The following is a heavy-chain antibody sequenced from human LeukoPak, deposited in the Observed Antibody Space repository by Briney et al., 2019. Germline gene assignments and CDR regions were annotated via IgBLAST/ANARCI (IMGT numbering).Heavy chain of an antibody. Sequence: GASLRLSCAASGFTFGSYAMSWVRQAPGKGLEWVSAISGSGGSTYYADSVKGRFTISRDNSKNTLYLQMNSLRAEDTAVYYCAKSSRRYSSSPYGMDVWGQGTTVTVSS. V-gene: IGHV3-23*01. J-gene: IGHJ6*02. CDR1: GFTFGSYA. D-gene: IGHD6-6*01. CDR3: AKSSRRYSSSPYGMDV. CDR2: ISGSGGST.